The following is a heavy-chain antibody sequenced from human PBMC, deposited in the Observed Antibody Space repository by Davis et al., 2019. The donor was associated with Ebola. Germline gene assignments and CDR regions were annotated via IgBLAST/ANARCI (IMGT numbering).Heavy chain of an antibody. J-gene: IGHJ2*01. CDR1: GFTFDDYA. CDR2: ISAYGDKT. CDR3: AREIKPYWYFDL. Sequence: GESLKISCAASGFTFDDYAMHWVRQAPGKGLEWVALISAYGDKTDYADSVQGRFTISRDNSKQSLYLQMNSLGTEDTALYYCAREIKPYWYFDLWGRGTLVTVSS. V-gene: IGHV3-43*02.